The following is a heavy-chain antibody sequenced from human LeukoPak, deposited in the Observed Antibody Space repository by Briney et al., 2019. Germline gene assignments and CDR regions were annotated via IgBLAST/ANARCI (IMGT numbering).Heavy chain of an antibody. CDR2: ISSSSSFR. Sequence: PGGSLRLSCAASGFSVSSIYMNWVRQAPGKGLEWVSSISSSSSFRYYADSVKGRFTISRDNAKNSLYLQMNSLRAEDTAVYYCARESSGYFYWGQGTLVTVPS. CDR1: GFSVSSIY. D-gene: IGHD3-22*01. J-gene: IGHJ4*02. V-gene: IGHV3-21*01. CDR3: ARESSGYFY.